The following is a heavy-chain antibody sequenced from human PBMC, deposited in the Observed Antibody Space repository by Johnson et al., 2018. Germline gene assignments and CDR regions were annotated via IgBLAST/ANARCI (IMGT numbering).Heavy chain of an antibody. D-gene: IGHD2-8*01. J-gene: IGHJ6*03. CDR3: TKAGHFVWDYMDV. Sequence: VQLVQSGGGLVQPGRSLRLSCAASGFTFDDYAMHWVRQAPGKGLEWVSGISWNSGSIGYADSVKGRFTISRDNAKNSLYLRMNSLRAEDTAVYYCTKAGHFVWDYMDVWGEGTTVTVSS. CDR1: GFTFDDYA. V-gene: IGHV3-9*01. CDR2: ISWNSGSI.